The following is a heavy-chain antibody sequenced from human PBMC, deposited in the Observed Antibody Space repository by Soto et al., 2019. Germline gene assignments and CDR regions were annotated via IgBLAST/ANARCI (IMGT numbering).Heavy chain of an antibody. D-gene: IGHD6-19*01. Sequence: SETLSLTCTVSGGSISSSSYYWGWIRQPPGKGLEWIGSIYYSGSTYYNPSLKSRVTISVDTSKNQFSLKLSSVTAADTAVYYCARRREDPRRFYSSGWYNPNPYNPSYNWFDPWGQGTLVTVSS. CDR1: GGSISSSSYY. CDR3: ARRREDPRRFYSSGWYNPNPYNPSYNWFDP. V-gene: IGHV4-39*01. CDR2: IYYSGST. J-gene: IGHJ5*02.